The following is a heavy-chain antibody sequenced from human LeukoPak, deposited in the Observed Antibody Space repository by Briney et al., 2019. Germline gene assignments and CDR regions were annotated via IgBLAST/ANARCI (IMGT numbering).Heavy chain of an antibody. CDR2: NIPILGIA. CDR3: AILTTVTTRFDY. D-gene: IGHD4-17*01. J-gene: IGHJ4*02. V-gene: IGHV1-69*04. Sequence: TSVKVSCKASGGTFSSYAISWVRQAPGQGLEWMGRNIPILGIANYAQKFQGRVTITADKSTSTAYMELSSLRSEDAAVYYCAILTTVTTRFDYWGQGTLVTVSS. CDR1: GGTFSSYA.